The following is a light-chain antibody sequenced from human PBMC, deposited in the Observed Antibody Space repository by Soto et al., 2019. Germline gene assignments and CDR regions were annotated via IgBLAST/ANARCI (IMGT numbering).Light chain of an antibody. V-gene: IGLV2-8*01. CDR2: AIT. Sequence: QSALTQPPSASGSPGQSVTISCTGTSSDIGGYNFVSWYQHHPVKPPQLMIYAITKRPSGVPARFSGSKSDNTASLTVSGLQAEDEADYYCSSYAGSNNYVFGTGTKVTVL. CDR3: SSYAGSNNYV. CDR1: SSDIGGYNF. J-gene: IGLJ1*01.